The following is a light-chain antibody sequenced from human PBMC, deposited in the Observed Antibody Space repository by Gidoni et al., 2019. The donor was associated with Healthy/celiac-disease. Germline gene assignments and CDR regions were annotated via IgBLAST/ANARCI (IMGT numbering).Light chain of an antibody. V-gene: IGKV3-15*01. Sequence: EIVMTQSPANLSVSPGERATLSCRASQSVSSNLAWYQQKPGQAPRLLIYGASTSATGIPARFSGSGSGTEFTLTISSLQSEDFAVYYCQQYNNWPPGRFTFGPGTKVDIK. CDR2: GAS. CDR3: QQYNNWPPGRFT. J-gene: IGKJ3*01. CDR1: QSVSSN.